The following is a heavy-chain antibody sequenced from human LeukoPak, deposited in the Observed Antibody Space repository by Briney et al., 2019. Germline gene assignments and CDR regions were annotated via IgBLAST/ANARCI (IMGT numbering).Heavy chain of an antibody. CDR2: IYSSGSA. CDR1: GVTVSSNY. Sequence: GGSLRLSCAASGVTVSSNYMSWVRQAPGMGLEWVSEIYSSGSAYYTASLKGRFSISRDNSKNTVYLQMNSLRAADTAVYYCARELREHGVFDIWGQGTMVTVSS. V-gene: IGHV3-53*01. CDR3: ARELREHGVFDI. J-gene: IGHJ3*02. D-gene: IGHD1-26*01.